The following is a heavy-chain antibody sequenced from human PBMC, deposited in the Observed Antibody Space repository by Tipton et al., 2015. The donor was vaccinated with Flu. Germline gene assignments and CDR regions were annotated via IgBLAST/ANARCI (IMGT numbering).Heavy chain of an antibody. V-gene: IGHV4-39*07. Sequence: TLSLTCTVSGGSISSSSYYWGWIRQPPGKGLEWIGSIYYSGSTYYNPSLKSRVTISVDTSKNQFSLKLSSVTAADTAVYYCARSPYYDFWSGYYDAFDIWGQGTMVTVSS. CDR1: GGSISSSSYY. J-gene: IGHJ3*02. D-gene: IGHD3-3*01. CDR2: IYYSGST. CDR3: ARSPYYDFWSGYYDAFDI.